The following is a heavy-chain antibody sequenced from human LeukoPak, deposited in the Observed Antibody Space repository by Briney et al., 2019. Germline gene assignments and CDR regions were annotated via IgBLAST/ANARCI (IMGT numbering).Heavy chain of an antibody. CDR3: AKAAAYYYDSSGYYPHY. V-gene: IGHV3-30*02. J-gene: IGHJ4*02. D-gene: IGHD3-22*01. CDR2: IRYDGSNK. CDR1: GFTFSSYG. Sequence: PGGSLRLSCAASGFTFSSYGMHWVRQAPGKGLEWVAFIRYDGSNKYYADSVKGRFTISRDNSKNTLYLQMNSLRAEDTAVYYCAKAAAYYYDSSGYYPHYWGQGTLVTVSS.